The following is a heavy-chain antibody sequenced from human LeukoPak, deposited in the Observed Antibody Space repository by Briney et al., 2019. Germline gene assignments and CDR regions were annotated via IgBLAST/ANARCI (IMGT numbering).Heavy chain of an antibody. CDR1: GFTFSSYA. Sequence: GSLRLSCAASGFTFSSYAMSWIRQPPGKGLEWIGEINHSGSTNYNPSLKSRVTISVDTSKNQFSLKLSSVTAADTAVYYCARGYHSSSWYPAPASADNRETAYYFDYWGQGTLVTVSS. D-gene: IGHD6-13*01. J-gene: IGHJ4*02. CDR2: INHSGST. CDR3: ARGYHSSSWYPAPASADNRETAYYFDY. V-gene: IGHV4-34*01.